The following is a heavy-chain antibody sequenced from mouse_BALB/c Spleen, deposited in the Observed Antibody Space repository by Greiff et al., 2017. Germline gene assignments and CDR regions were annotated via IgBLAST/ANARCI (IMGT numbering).Heavy chain of an antibody. Sequence: VKLQESGAELVRPGTSVKISCKASGYTFTNYWLGWVKQRPGHGLEWIGDIYPGGGYTNYNEKFKGKATLTADTSSSTAYMQLSSLTSEDSAVYFCARRGGIYDGYSFDYWGQGTTLTVSS. CDR1: GYTFTNYW. CDR3: ARRGGIYDGYSFDY. J-gene: IGHJ2*01. V-gene: IGHV1-63*02. D-gene: IGHD2-3*01. CDR2: IYPGGGYT.